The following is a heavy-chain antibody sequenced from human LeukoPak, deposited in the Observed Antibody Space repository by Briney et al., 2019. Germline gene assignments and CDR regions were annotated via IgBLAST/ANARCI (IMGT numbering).Heavy chain of an antibody. CDR1: GGSISSSSYY. J-gene: IGHJ4*02. V-gene: IGHV4-39*07. CDR2: IYYSGST. CDR3: ARDISSDGYATNDY. D-gene: IGHD5-18*01. Sequence: PSETLSLTCTVSGGSISSSSYYWGWIRQPPGKGLEWIGSIYYSGSTYYNPSLKSRVTISVDTSKNQFSLKLSSVTAADTAVYYCARDISSDGYATNDYWGQGTLVTVSS.